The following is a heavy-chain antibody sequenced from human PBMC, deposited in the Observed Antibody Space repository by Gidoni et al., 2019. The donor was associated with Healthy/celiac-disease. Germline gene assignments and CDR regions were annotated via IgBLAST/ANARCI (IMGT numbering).Heavy chain of an antibody. Sequence: QVQLQESGPGLVKPSETLSLTCAVSDYSISSGYYWGWIRQPPGKGLEWIGSIYHSGSTYYNPSLKSRVTISVDTSKNQFSLKLSSVTAADTAVYYCARRVYYYGSGSYSFDYWGQGTLVTVSS. V-gene: IGHV4-38-2*01. J-gene: IGHJ4*02. CDR3: ARRVYYYGSGSYSFDY. D-gene: IGHD3-10*01. CDR1: DYSISSGYY. CDR2: IYHSGST.